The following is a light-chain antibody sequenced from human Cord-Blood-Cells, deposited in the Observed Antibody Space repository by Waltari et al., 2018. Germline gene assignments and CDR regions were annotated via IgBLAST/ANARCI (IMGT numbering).Light chain of an antibody. Sequence: QSALTQPASVSGSPGPSITIPCPGTSSDVGGYTYVSWYQQHPGKAPKLMIYDVSNRPSGVSNRFSGSKSGNTASLTISGLQAEDEADYYCSSYTSSSTWVFGGGTKLTVL. CDR1: SSDVGGYTY. J-gene: IGLJ3*02. CDR2: DVS. V-gene: IGLV2-14*01. CDR3: SSYTSSSTWV.